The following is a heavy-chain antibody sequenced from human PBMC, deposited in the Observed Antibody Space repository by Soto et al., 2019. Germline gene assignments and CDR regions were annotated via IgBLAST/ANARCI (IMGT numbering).Heavy chain of an antibody. CDR2: ISAYNGNT. CDR3: ARVEYSSSWSIHDYYYYGMDV. V-gene: IGHV1-18*01. Sequence: GASVKVSCKASGYTFTSYGISWVRQAPGQGLEWMGWISAYNGNTNYAQKLQGRVTMTTDTSTSTAYMELRSLRSDDTAVYYCARVEYSSSWSIHDYYYYGMDVWGQGTTVTVSS. CDR1: GYTFTSYG. J-gene: IGHJ6*02. D-gene: IGHD6-13*01.